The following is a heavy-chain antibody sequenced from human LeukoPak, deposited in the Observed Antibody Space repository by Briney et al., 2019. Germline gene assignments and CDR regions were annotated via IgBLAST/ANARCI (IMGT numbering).Heavy chain of an antibody. J-gene: IGHJ5*02. CDR1: GFTFSSYW. V-gene: IGHV3-7*01. Sequence: PGGSLRLSCAASGFTFSSYWMSWVRQAPGKGLEWVANIKQDGSEKYYVDSVKGRFTISRDNAKNSLYLQMNSLGAEDTAVYYCARDLSVDTAMVPSNWFDPWGQGTLVTVSS. D-gene: IGHD5-18*01. CDR2: IKQDGSEK. CDR3: ARDLSVDTAMVPSNWFDP.